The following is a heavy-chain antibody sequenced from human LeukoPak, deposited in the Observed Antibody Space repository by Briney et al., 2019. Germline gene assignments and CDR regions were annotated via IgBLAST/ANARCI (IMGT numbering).Heavy chain of an antibody. CDR1: GASLRGSY. J-gene: IGHJ2*01. V-gene: IGHV4-34*01. Sequence: PSETLSLTCAVQGASLRGSYWSWIRQPPGKGLQWIGQIDHSGSTHSIPSLKSRVTISLDTSQSQVSLKVNSVTAADTAVYFCARSGNGWYFDLWGRGTLVTVSS. D-gene: IGHD1-14*01. CDR3: ARSGNGWYFDL. CDR2: IDHSGST.